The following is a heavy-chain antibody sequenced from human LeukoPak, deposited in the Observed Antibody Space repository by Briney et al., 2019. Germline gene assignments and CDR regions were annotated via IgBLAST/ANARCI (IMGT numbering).Heavy chain of an antibody. Sequence: GGSLRLSCAASGFTFDSYGIHCVRQAPGKGLEWVAVISYDGNNKYYADSVKGRFTVSRDNSKNTLYLQMNSLRPEDTAVYYCAKDSLATGYYYYYGVDVWGQGTTVTVSS. J-gene: IGHJ6*02. CDR3: AKDSLATGYYYYYGVDV. D-gene: IGHD1-26*01. CDR2: ISYDGNNK. CDR1: GFTFDSYG. V-gene: IGHV3-30*18.